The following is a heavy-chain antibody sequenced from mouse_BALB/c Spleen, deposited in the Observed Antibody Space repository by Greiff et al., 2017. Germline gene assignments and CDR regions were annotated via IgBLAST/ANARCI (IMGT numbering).Heavy chain of an antibody. CDR3: ARQIYDGYYYFDY. V-gene: IGHV2-9*02. CDR2: IWAGGST. CDR1: GFSLTSYG. Sequence: VMLVESGPGLVAPSQSLSITCTVSGFSLTSYGVHWVRQPPGKGLEWLGVIWAGGSTNYNSALMSRLSISKDNSKSQVFLKMNSLQTDDTAMYYCARQIYDGYYYFDYWGQGTTLTVSS. D-gene: IGHD2-3*01. J-gene: IGHJ2*01.